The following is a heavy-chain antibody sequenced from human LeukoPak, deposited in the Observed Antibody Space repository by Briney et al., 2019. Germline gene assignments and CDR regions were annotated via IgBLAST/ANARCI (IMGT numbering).Heavy chain of an antibody. J-gene: IGHJ4*02. D-gene: IGHD2-21*01. V-gene: IGHV5-51*01. Sequence: GESLKISCKESDHTLNIYWIAWVRQMPGRGLEWMGIIFLDDSQIEYNPSFQGHITISADKSVKTAYLQWDSLQTSDTALYYCATSTYSVAAHIDYWGQGTPVTVST. CDR3: ATSTYSVAAHIDY. CDR2: IFLDDSQI. CDR1: DHTLNIYW.